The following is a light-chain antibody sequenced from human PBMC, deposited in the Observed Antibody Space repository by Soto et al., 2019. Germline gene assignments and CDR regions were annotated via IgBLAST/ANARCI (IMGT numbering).Light chain of an antibody. J-gene: IGLJ3*02. V-gene: IGLV2-14*01. CDR2: DVS. Sequence: QSVLTQPASVSGSPGQSITISCTGTSSDVGGYNYVSWYQQHPGKAPKLMIYDVSNRSSGVSNRFSGSKSGNTASLTISGLQAEDEADYYCSSYTSSSFWVFGGGTKLTVL. CDR1: SSDVGGYNY. CDR3: SSYTSSSFWV.